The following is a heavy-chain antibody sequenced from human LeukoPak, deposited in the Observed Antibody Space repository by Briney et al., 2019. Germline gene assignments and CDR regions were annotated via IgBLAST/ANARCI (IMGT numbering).Heavy chain of an antibody. V-gene: IGHV3-23*01. J-gene: IGHJ3*02. CDR1: GFTFSSYA. Sequence: GGSLRLSCAASGFTFSSYAMTWVRQAPGKGLEWVSVISGSGGSTYYADSVKGRFTISRDNAKNSLYLQMNSLRAEDTAVYYCARHYYGSGSYYKGAFDIWGQGTMVTVSS. CDR2: ISGSGGST. D-gene: IGHD3-10*01. CDR3: ARHYYGSGSYYKGAFDI.